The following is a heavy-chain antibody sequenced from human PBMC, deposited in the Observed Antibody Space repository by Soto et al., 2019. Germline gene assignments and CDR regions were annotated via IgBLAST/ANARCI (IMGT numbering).Heavy chain of an antibody. D-gene: IGHD2-8*02. CDR1: GASITGTAY. CDR2: FSLSGTT. Sequence: PWETLSLTCTVSGASITGTAYWSWIRQPAGKGLEWIGRFSLSGTTNYNPSLRSRVTMSADVSKNQFSLRLTSVTAADTALYYCARGMTPPGAPAWYYFDSSGPGTLLTVPS. V-gene: IGHV4-4*07. CDR3: ARGMTPPGAPAWYYFDS. J-gene: IGHJ4*02.